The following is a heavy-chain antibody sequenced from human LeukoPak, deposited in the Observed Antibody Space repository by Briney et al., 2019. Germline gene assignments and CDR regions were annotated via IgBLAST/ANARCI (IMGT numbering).Heavy chain of an antibody. Sequence: SETLSLTCTVSGGSISSYYWSWIRQPAGKGLEWIGRIYTSGSTNYNPSLKSRVTISVDKSKNQFSLKLSSVTAADTAVYYCARGDYYDSTRWGDYYYYYMVVWGKGTTVTVSS. CDR3: ARGDYYDSTRWGDYYYYYMVV. CDR1: GGSISSYY. D-gene: IGHD3-22*01. CDR2: IYTSGST. J-gene: IGHJ6*03. V-gene: IGHV4-4*07.